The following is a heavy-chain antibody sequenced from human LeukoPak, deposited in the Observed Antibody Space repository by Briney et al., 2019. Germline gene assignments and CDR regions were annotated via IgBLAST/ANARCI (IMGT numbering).Heavy chain of an antibody. CDR2: INAGNGNT. V-gene: IGHV1-3*01. Sequence: ASVNVSCKASGYTFTSYAMHWVRQAPGQRLEWMGWINAGNGNTKYSQKFQGRVTITRDTSASTAYMELSSLRSEDTAVYYCAYQGYCSGGSCSNWFDPWGQGTLVTVSS. J-gene: IGHJ5*02. CDR1: GYTFTSYA. CDR3: AYQGYCSGGSCSNWFDP. D-gene: IGHD2-15*01.